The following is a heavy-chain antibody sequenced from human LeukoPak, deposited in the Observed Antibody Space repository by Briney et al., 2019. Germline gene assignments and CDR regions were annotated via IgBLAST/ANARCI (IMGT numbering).Heavy chain of an antibody. CDR1: VGSFISSS. CDR3: ARDSGGYNWFDP. CDR2: IDYSGST. Sequence: KPSETLSLTSLAPVGSFISSSWGWFGQPPGKGLEWIGYIDYSGSTNYNPSLKSRVTISVDTSKNQFSLKLSSVTAADTAVYYCARDSGGYNWFDPWGQGTLVTVSS. J-gene: IGHJ5*02. V-gene: IGHV4-59*13.